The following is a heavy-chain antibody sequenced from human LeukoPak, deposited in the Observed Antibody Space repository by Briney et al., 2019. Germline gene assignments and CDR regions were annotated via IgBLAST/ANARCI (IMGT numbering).Heavy chain of an antibody. V-gene: IGHV3-7*01. CDR3: SPAGAAGGARWYLDL. J-gene: IGHJ2*01. D-gene: IGHD6-13*01. CDR2: IDQDGSEK. Sequence: PGRSLRPSCEVSGFTSRSYWISSVRQAPGKGLEWVANIDQDGSEKNHVDSVKGRFTISRDNAKSSVYLQMNSLRDEDTAVYYCSPAGAAGGARWYLDLWGRGTLVTVSS. CDR1: GFTSRSYW.